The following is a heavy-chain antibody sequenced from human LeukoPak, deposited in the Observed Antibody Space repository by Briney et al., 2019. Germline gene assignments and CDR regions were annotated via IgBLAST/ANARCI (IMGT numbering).Heavy chain of an antibody. CDR3: ARAAYCGGDCYRYYYYYYMDV. Sequence: PSETMSLTCTVSGGSISSSSYYWGWIRQPPWKGLEWIGSIHYSGSTYYNPSLKSRVTISVDTSKNQFSLKLSSVTAADTAVYYCARAAYCGGDCYRYYYYYYMDVWGKGTTVTVSS. CDR1: GGSISSSSYY. J-gene: IGHJ6*03. V-gene: IGHV4-39*01. D-gene: IGHD2-21*02. CDR2: IHYSGST.